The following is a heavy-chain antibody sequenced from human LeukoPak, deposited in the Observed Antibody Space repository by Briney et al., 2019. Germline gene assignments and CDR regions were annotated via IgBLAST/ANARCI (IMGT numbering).Heavy chain of an antibody. J-gene: IGHJ3*02. CDR1: GYTFTSYG. D-gene: IGHD3-22*01. V-gene: IGHV1-18*01. Sequence: ASVKVSCKASGYTFTSYGISWVRQAPGQGLEWMGWISAYNGNTNYAQKLQGRVTMTTDTSTSTAYMELRSLRSDDTAVYYCARVPYYYDSSGYYSWGAFGIWGQGTMVTVSS. CDR2: ISAYNGNT. CDR3: ARVPYYYDSSGYYSWGAFGI.